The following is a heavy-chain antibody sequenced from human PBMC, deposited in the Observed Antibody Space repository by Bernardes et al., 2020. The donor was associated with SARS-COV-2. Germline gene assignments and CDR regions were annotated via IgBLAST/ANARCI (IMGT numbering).Heavy chain of an antibody. D-gene: IGHD5-12*01. J-gene: IGHJ6*02. CDR2: IKQDGSDK. Sequence: GGSLRLSCAASGFTFSDYWMTWVRQAPGKGLEWVANIKQDGSDKYYVGSVKGRVTISRDNAKNSLYLQMNSLRAEDTAVYYCARGIVATYYAMDVWGQGTTVTVSS. CDR3: ARGIVATYYAMDV. V-gene: IGHV3-7*03. CDR1: GFTFSDYW.